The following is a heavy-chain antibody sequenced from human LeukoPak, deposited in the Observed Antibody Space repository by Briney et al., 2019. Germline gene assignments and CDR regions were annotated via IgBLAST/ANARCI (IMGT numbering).Heavy chain of an antibody. V-gene: IGHV4-39*01. J-gene: IGHJ3*01. CDR3: AKAGVRYFDSSGLYAFDF. CDR2: IYYSGST. Sequence: SETLSLTCAVSGGSISSTSYYWAWIRQPPGKGLEWIVTIYYSGSTYHNPSLKSRVTMSVDTSRNQFSLKLSSVDAADTAVYYCAKAGVRYFDSSGLYAFDFWGQGTTVTVSS. CDR1: GGSISSTSYY. D-gene: IGHD3-22*01.